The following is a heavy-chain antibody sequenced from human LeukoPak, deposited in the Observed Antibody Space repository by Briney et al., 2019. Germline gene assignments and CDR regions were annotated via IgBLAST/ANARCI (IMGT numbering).Heavy chain of an antibody. CDR3: ARAPGYSSGWYLG. CDR1: GYSFTGYY. J-gene: IGHJ4*02. CDR2: IIPIFGTA. Sequence: ASVKVSCKTSGYSFTGYYIHWVRQAPGQGLEWMGGIIPIFGTANYAQKFQGRVTITADESTSTAYMELSSLRSEDTAVYYCARAPGYSSGWYLGWGQGTLVTVSS. V-gene: IGHV1-69*13. D-gene: IGHD6-19*01.